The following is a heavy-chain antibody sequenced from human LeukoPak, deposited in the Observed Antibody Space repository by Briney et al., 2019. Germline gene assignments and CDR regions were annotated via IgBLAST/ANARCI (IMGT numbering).Heavy chain of an antibody. V-gene: IGHV1-8*01. CDR1: GYTFTSYD. CDR3: AREGQDDYSSGPFSWFDP. D-gene: IGHD6-19*01. CDR2: MNPNSGNT. J-gene: IGHJ5*02. Sequence: ASVKVSCKASGYTFTSYDINWVRQATGQGLEWMGWMNPNSGNTGYAQKFQGRVTMTRNTSISTAYMELSSLRSEDTAVYYCAREGQDDYSSGPFSWFDPWGQGTLVSVSS.